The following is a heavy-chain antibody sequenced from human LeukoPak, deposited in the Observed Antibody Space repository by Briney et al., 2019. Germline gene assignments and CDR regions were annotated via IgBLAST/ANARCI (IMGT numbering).Heavy chain of an antibody. CDR2: INHSGST. Sequence: SETLSLTCAVYRGSFSGYYWSWIRQPPRKGLEWIGEINHSGSTNYNPSLKSRVTISVDTSKNQFSLKLSSVTAADTAVYYCARGGGYSGYDFVSTIDYWGQGTLVTVSS. D-gene: IGHD5-12*01. V-gene: IGHV4-34*01. J-gene: IGHJ4*02. CDR1: RGSFSGYY. CDR3: ARGGGYSGYDFVSTIDY.